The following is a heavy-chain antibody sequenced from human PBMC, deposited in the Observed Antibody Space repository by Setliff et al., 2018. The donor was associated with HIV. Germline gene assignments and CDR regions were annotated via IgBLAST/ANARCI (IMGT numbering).Heavy chain of an antibody. Sequence: SETLSLTCTVSGGSITSGGYYWSWIRQHPGKGLEWIGYIYYSGRTYYNPSLKSRVSISVDTSKNQISLKLSSVTAADTAVYYCARGYSSSLGWFDPWGQGTLVTVSS. CDR1: GGSITSGGYY. CDR2: IYYSGRT. V-gene: IGHV4-31*03. J-gene: IGHJ5*02. CDR3: ARGYSSSLGWFDP. D-gene: IGHD6-6*01.